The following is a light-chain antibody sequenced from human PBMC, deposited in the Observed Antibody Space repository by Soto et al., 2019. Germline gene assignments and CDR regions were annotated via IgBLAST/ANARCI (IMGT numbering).Light chain of an antibody. CDR1: SSNIGSNY. Sequence: QSALTQLPSASGTPGQRVTISCSGSSSNIGSNYVYWYQQLPGTAPKLLIYRNNQRPSGVPDRFSGSKSGTSASLAISGLRSEDEADYYCAAWDDSLSGHWVFGGGTKVTVL. CDR3: AAWDDSLSGHWV. J-gene: IGLJ3*02. V-gene: IGLV1-47*01. CDR2: RNN.